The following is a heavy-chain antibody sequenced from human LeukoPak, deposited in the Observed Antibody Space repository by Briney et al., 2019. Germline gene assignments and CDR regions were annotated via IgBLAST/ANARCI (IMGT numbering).Heavy chain of an antibody. Sequence: SETLSLTCTVSGGSISSSRYYWGWIRQPPGKGLEWIGSIYYSGSTYYNPSLKSRVTISVDTSKSQFSLKVSSVTAADTAVYYCARGSTYYYDSGGFGSLDYWGQGTLVTVSS. CDR3: ARGSTYYYDSGGFGSLDY. CDR1: GGSISSSRYY. J-gene: IGHJ4*02. CDR2: IYYSGST. V-gene: IGHV4-39*07. D-gene: IGHD3-22*01.